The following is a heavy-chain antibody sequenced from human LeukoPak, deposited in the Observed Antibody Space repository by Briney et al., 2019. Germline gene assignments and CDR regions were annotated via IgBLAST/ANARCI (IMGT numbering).Heavy chain of an antibody. V-gene: IGHV1-69*13. CDR3: ARDAEMATSPRHRPGFDY. J-gene: IGHJ4*02. Sequence: VSSVKVSCKASGGTFSSYAISLVRQAPGQGLEWMGGIIPIFGTANYAQKFQGRVTITADESTSTAYMELSSLRSEHTAVYYCARDAEMATSPRHRPGFDYWGQGTLVTVSS. D-gene: IGHD5-24*01. CDR1: GGTFSSYA. CDR2: IIPIFGTA.